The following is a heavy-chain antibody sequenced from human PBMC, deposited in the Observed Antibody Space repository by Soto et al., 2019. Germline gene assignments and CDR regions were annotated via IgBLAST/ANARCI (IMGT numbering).Heavy chain of an antibody. V-gene: IGHV5-51*01. Sequence: RESLRVSWKGSGYVFSEYWIAWVRQMPGKSLEWMGLIYPRGSETRYSPSFQGQVTISVDESTATAHLQWSRLRVSDTATYYCARLRIYHSGYGMVYRGRGPQVPVSS. CDR1: GYVFSEYW. CDR2: IYPRGSET. J-gene: IGHJ4*02. CDR3: ARLRIYHSGYGMVY. D-gene: IGHD3-9*01.